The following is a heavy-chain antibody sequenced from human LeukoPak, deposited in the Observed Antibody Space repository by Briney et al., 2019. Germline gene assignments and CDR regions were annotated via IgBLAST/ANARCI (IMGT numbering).Heavy chain of an antibody. Sequence: PSETLSLTCTVSGGSISSGGYYWSWIRQPPGKGLEWIGYIYHSGSTYYNPSLKSRVTISVDRSKNQFSLKLSSVTAADTAVYYCARAQQQLEIDYWGQGTLVTVSS. V-gene: IGHV4-30-2*01. D-gene: IGHD6-13*01. CDR3: ARAQQQLEIDY. CDR2: IYHSGST. J-gene: IGHJ4*02. CDR1: GGSISSGGYY.